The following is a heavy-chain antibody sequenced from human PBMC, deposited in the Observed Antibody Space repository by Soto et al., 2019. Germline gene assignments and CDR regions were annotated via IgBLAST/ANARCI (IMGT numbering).Heavy chain of an antibody. CDR3: AKDGDVVGATTGAFDI. J-gene: IGHJ3*02. CDR2: IKQDGSDK. Sequence: GGSLRLSCSASGFTFSSYWMSWVRQAPGKGLEWVAKIKQDGSDKYYVDSVKGRFTISRDNANKSLYLQMNSLRVEDTAVYYCAKDGDVVGATTGAFDIWGQGTMVTVSS. CDR1: GFTFSSYW. D-gene: IGHD1-26*01. V-gene: IGHV3-7*05.